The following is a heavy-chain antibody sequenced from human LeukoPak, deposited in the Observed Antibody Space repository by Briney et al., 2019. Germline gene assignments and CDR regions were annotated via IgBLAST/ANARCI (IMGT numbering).Heavy chain of an antibody. CDR2: FYYSGIT. D-gene: IGHD2-15*01. CDR3: ASHHSGASPSDAFDI. CDR1: GGSITSSGYY. J-gene: IGHJ3*02. Sequence: PSETLSLTCTVSGGSITSSGYYWDWIRQPTGKGLEWIGNFYYSGITYYNPSLRSRVTISVDTSKNQFSLKLSSVTAADTAVYYCASHHSGASPSDAFDIWGHGTMVTVSS. V-gene: IGHV4-39*01.